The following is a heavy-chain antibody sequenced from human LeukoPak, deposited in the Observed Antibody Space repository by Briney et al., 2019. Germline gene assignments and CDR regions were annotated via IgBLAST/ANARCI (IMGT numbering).Heavy chain of an antibody. Sequence: GSLRLSCAVSGFRFSSQWMTWVRQAPGTGLEWVATINSDGSAKYHVDSVKGRFTISRDNAKNSLYLQMNSLRAEDTAVYYCARGIVATTKGLDYWGQGTLVSVSS. D-gene: IGHD5-12*01. V-gene: IGHV3-7*01. CDR2: INSDGSAK. CDR1: GFRFSSQW. CDR3: ARGIVATTKGLDY. J-gene: IGHJ4*02.